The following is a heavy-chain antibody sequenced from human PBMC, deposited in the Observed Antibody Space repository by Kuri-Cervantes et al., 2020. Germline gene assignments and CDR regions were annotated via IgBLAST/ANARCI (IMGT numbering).Heavy chain of an antibody. V-gene: IGHV3-30*03. J-gene: IGHJ4*02. CDR2: ISYDGSNK. CDR1: GLTFSSYG. Sequence: GGSLRLSCAASGLTFSSYGMHWVRQAPGKGLEYVAVISYDGSNKYYADSVKGRFTISRDNSKNTLYLQMNSLRAEDTAVYYCARDRGDQLLLDYWGQGTLVTVSS. D-gene: IGHD2-2*01. CDR3: ARDRGDQLLLDY.